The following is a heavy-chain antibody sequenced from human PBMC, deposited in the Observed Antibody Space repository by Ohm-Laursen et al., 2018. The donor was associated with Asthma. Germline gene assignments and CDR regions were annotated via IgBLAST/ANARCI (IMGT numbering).Heavy chain of an antibody. D-gene: IGHD3-22*01. J-gene: IGHJ4*02. CDR2: IYYSGLT. V-gene: IGHV4-31*03. CDR1: GGSITSGGYY. CDR3: ARGSFYYESTGYYFFDH. Sequence: SQTLSLTCTVSGGSITSGGYYWIWIRHHPGKGLVWIGYIYYSGLTYSNPSLRSRVTFLVDTSKNQFSLQLTSVTAADTAVYYCARGSFYYESTGYYFFDHWGQGALVTVSS.